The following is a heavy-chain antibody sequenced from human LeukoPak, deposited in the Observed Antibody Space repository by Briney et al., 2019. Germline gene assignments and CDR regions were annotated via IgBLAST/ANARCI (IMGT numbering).Heavy chain of an antibody. J-gene: IGHJ4*02. CDR1: GYTFTSYG. Sequence: ASVKVSCKASGYTFTSYGINWVRQAPGQGLEWMGWISAWSGNTNYAQKFQGRVTMTRDTSTGTVYMELRSLRSDDTAVYSRARDGLDYWGQGTLVTVFS. CDR3: ARDGLDY. D-gene: IGHD3-16*01. CDR2: ISAWSGNT. V-gene: IGHV1-18*01.